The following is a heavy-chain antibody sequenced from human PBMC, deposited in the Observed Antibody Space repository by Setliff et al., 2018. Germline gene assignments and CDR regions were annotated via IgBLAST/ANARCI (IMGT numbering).Heavy chain of an antibody. Sequence: SCTVSGLSYSNDWVSWVRQAPGKGLEWLASINPHGTEKYYADSVKGRFTISRDNAKNSLSLQMNNLRTEDTAVYYCFGAGTCSYWGQGTLVTVSS. J-gene: IGHJ4*02. V-gene: IGHV3-7*01. CDR2: INPHGTEK. CDR3: FGAGTCSY. D-gene: IGHD3-10*01. CDR1: GLSYSNDW.